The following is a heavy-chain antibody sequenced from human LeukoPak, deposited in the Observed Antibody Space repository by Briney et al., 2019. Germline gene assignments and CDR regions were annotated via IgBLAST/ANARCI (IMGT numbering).Heavy chain of an antibody. V-gene: IGHV4-59*12. D-gene: IGHD6-13*01. Sequence: PSETLSLTCTVSGGSISSYYWSWIRQPPGKGLEWIGYIYYSGSTNYNPSLKSRVTISVDTSKNQFSLKLSSVTAADTAVYYCARDRGIAAAGTGNYYYYGMDVWGQGTTVTVSS. CDR1: GGSISSYY. CDR3: ARDRGIAAAGTGNYYYYGMDV. CDR2: IYYSGST. J-gene: IGHJ6*02.